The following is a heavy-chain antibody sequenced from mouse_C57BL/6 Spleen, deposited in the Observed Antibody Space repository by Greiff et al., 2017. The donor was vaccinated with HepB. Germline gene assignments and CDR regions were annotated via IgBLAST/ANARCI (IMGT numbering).Heavy chain of an antibody. Sequence: QVQLQQSGAELVMPGASVKLSCKASGYTFTSYWMHWVKQRPGQGLEWIGEIDPSDSYTNYNQKFKGKSTLTVDKSSSTAYMQLSSLTSEDSAVYYCARYYGTFDVWGTGTTVTVSS. V-gene: IGHV1-69*01. CDR1: GYTFTSYW. J-gene: IGHJ1*03. CDR2: IDPSDSYT. D-gene: IGHD1-1*02. CDR3: ARYYGTFDV.